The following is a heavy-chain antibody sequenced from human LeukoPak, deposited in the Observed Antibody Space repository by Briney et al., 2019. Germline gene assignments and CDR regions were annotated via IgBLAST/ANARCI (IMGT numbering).Heavy chain of an antibody. CDR2: IRYDGSNK. Sequence: GGSLRLSCAASGFTFSSYGMHWVRQAPGKGLEWVAFIRYDGSNKYYADSVKGRFTISRDNSKNTLYLQMNSLRAEDTAVYYCAKVRVESRTYYDILTGRYYFDYWGQEPWSPSPQ. CDR1: GFTFSSYG. V-gene: IGHV3-30*02. D-gene: IGHD3-9*01. J-gene: IGHJ4*01. CDR3: AKVRVESRTYYDILTGRYYFDY.